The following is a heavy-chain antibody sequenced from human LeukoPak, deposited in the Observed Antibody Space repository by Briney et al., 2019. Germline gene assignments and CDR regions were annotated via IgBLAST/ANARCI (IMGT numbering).Heavy chain of an antibody. CDR1: GYTFTSYG. J-gene: IGHJ6*03. V-gene: IGHV1-2*02. D-gene: IGHD3-10*01. CDR3: ASLPPPHNYYGSRPGSYYYYMDV. CDR2: INPNSGGT. Sequence: GASVKVSCKASGYTFTSYGLSWVRQAPGQGLEWMGWINPNSGGTNYAQNFQGRVTMTRDTSISTAYMELSRLRSDDTAVYYCASLPPPHNYYGSRPGSYYYYMDVWGKGTTVTVSS.